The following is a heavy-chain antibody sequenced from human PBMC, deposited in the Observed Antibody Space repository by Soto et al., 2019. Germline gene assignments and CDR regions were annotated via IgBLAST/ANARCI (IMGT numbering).Heavy chain of an antibody. CDR3: AKGRGGSGSLTPRVDF. CDR1: GFTFNNYA. V-gene: IGHV3-23*01. D-gene: IGHD3-10*01. CDR2: ISGGGDTT. Sequence: EVQLLESGGGLVQPGGSLRLSCAASGFTFNNYAMTWVRQAPGKGLEWVSAISGGGDTTSYADSVKGRFTDSRDGSKNTLYLQMSSLRAEDTALYYCAKGRGGSGSLTPRVDFWGQGTPVTVSS. J-gene: IGHJ4*02.